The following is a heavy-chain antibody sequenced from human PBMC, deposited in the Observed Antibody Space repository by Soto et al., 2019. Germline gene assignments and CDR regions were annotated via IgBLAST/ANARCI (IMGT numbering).Heavy chain of an antibody. Sequence: GGSLTLSCAASGFTFSSYAMHWVRQAPGKGLEWVAVISYDGSNKYYAYLVKGRFTIARDNSKNTLYLQMNSLRAEDTAVYYCARDGGWLQATYYFDNWGQGTLVTVSS. V-gene: IGHV3-30-3*01. CDR1: GFTFSSYA. J-gene: IGHJ4*02. CDR3: ARDGGWLQATYYFDN. D-gene: IGHD5-12*01. CDR2: ISYDGSNK.